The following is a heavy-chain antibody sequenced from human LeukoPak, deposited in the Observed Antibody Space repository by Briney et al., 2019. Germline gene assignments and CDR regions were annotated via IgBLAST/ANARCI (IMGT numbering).Heavy chain of an antibody. CDR3: ARVQMATIVVDY. CDR2: IIVGSGTT. CDR1: GFTFSTSA. Sequence: SVKVSCKASGFTFSTSAVQWVRQARGQRLEWIGWIIVGSGTTNYAQSLQGRLTITRDMSTSTAYMELSSLRSEDTAVYYCARVQMATIVVDYWGQGTLVTVSS. D-gene: IGHD5-24*01. J-gene: IGHJ4*02. V-gene: IGHV1-58*01.